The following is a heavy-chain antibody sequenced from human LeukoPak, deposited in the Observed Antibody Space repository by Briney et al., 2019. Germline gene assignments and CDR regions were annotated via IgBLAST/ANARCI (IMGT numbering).Heavy chain of an antibody. CDR2: IAVGSGNT. CDR3: ARKRPQVRGPKGDAFDI. CDR1: GFTFRTSA. V-gene: IGHV1-58*02. J-gene: IGHJ3*02. Sequence: VASVKVSCKASGFTFRTSAMQWVRQARGQRLECIGWIAVGSGNTKYAQKFQERVSITRDMSTSTAYMELSSLGSEDTAVYYCARKRPQVRGPKGDAFDIWGQGTMVTVSS. D-gene: IGHD3-10*01.